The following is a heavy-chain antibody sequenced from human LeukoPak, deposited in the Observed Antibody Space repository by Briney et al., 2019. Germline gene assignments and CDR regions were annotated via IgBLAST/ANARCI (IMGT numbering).Heavy chain of an antibody. CDR3: ARDSYYYDSSGLRPYYFDY. CDR2: IYTSGST. Sequence: SSETLSLTCTVSGGSISSGSYYWSWIRQPAGKGLEWIGRIYTSGSTNYHPSLKSRVTISVDTSKNQFSLKLSSVTAADTAVYYCARDSYYYDSSGLRPYYFDYWGQGTLVTVSS. V-gene: IGHV4-61*02. CDR1: GGSISSGSYY. D-gene: IGHD3-22*01. J-gene: IGHJ4*02.